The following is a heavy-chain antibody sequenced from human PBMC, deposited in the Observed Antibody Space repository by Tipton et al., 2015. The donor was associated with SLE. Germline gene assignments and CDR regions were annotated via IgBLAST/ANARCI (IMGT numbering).Heavy chain of an antibody. Sequence: TLSLTCTVSGGSISSSSYYWGWIRQPPGKGLEWIGSIYYSGSTYYNPSLKSRVTISVDTSKNQFSLKLSSVTAADTAVYYCAREIGELDGSGSYYSSYYFDYWGQGTLVTVSS. D-gene: IGHD3-10*01. CDR1: GGSISSSSYY. CDR3: AREIGELDGSGSYYSSYYFDY. J-gene: IGHJ4*02. CDR2: IYYSGST. V-gene: IGHV4-39*02.